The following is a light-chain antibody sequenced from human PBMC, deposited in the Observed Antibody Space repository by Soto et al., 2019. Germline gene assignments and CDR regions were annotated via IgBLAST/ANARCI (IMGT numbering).Light chain of an antibody. CDR2: TTN. V-gene: IGLV7-43*01. CDR1: TGAVTSGNY. J-gene: IGLJ3*02. CDR3: LIYYGDPHLV. Sequence: QAVETQEPSLTVSPGGTVTLTCASSTGAVTSGNYPSWFQQKPGQPPRTLIYTTNNKHSWTPARFSGSLLGGKAALTLSGVQPEDEAEYYCLIYYGDPHLVFGGGTKLTVL.